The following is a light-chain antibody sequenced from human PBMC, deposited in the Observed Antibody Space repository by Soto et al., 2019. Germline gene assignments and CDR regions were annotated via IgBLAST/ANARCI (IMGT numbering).Light chain of an antibody. J-gene: IGKJ5*01. CDR3: QQYGWSPPIT. Sequence: DIVLTQSPGTLSLSPGKRATLSCWASQSVGNNYLAWYQQKPGQAPSLLIYHASSRATGIPDRFSGSGSGTDFTLTISRLEPEDFAVYYWQQYGWSPPITFGQGTRLE. CDR1: QSVGNNY. V-gene: IGKV3-20*01. CDR2: HAS.